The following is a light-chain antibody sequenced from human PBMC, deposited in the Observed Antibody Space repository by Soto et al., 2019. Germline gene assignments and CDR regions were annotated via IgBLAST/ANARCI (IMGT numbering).Light chain of an antibody. CDR3: EEYNNWPRDA. Sequence: EIVMTQSPATLSLSPGERATLSCRASQTINSNLAWYQQKPGQAPRLFMFRASSRANGIPARFSGSGSGTEFNFSISSLQSKDFVVYYDEEYNNWPRDAFGGGTKVESK. CDR1: QTINSN. J-gene: IGKJ4*01. V-gene: IGKV3-15*01. CDR2: RAS.